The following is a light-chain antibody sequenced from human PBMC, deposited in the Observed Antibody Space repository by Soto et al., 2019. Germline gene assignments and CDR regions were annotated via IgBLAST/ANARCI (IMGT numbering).Light chain of an antibody. Sequence: SYELTQPPSVSVSPGQTASITCSGDKLGDKYACWYQQKPGQSPVPVIYQNTKRPSGIPERFSGSNSGNTATLTISGIQSMDEADYYCQAWDSSTFYVFGTGTKVTVL. CDR1: KLGDKY. V-gene: IGLV3-1*01. J-gene: IGLJ1*01. CDR2: QNT. CDR3: QAWDSSTFYV.